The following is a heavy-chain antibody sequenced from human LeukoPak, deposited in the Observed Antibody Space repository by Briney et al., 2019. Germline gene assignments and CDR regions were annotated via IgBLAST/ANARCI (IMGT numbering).Heavy chain of an antibody. D-gene: IGHD1-14*01. V-gene: IGHV4-4*07. CDR3: ARGTGTLDY. Sequence: SETLSLTCTVSGGSIRRYYWTWLRQPAGKGLEWIGRFYNSGTTNYNPSLKSRVTMSVDTSKKQFSLRLSSVTAADTAVYYCARGTGTLDYWGQGTLVTVSS. J-gene: IGHJ4*02. CDR1: GGSIRRYY. CDR2: FYNSGTT.